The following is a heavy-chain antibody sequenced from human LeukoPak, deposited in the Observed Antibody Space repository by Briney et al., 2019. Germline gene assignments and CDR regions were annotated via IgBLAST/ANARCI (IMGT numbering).Heavy chain of an antibody. CDR2: IYYSGST. CDR3: ARRSYYMDV. V-gene: IGHV4-59*01. J-gene: IGHJ6*03. Sequence: PSETLSLTCTVSGGYISSYYWSWIRQPPGKGLEWIGYIYYSGSTNYNPSLKSRVTISVDTSKNQFYLKLSSVTAADTDVYYCARRSYYMDVWGEGTTVTVS. CDR1: GGYISSYY.